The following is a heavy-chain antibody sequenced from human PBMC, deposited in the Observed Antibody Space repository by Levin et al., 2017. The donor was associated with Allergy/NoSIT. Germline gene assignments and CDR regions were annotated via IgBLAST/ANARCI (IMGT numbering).Heavy chain of an antibody. CDR1: GFTFGDYA. V-gene: IGHV3-49*04. D-gene: IGHD3-16*02. J-gene: IGHJ4*02. Sequence: PGGSLRLSCTGSGFTFGDYAMSWVRQAPGKGLEWVGFIRNKAHGGTTEYAASVKGRLTISRDDSKSIAYLQMNSLKTEVTAVYFCARGGPPNYDYNWGSYRDGYFDYWGQGTLVTVSS. CDR2: IRNKAHGGTT. CDR3: ARGGPPNYDYNWGSYRDGYFDY.